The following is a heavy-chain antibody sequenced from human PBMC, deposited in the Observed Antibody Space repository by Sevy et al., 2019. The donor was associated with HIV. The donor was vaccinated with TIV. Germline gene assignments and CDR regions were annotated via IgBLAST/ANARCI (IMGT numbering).Heavy chain of an antibody. D-gene: IGHD6-13*01. CDR1: GFIFSSYA. CDR3: TKDRGIIAAGFDY. Sequence: GGSLRLSCAASGFIFSSYAMSWVRQAPGKGLEWVSSISNSGGSTYYADSMRGRFTISRDNSKNTPYLQMNSLRAEDTAVYYCTKDRGIIAAGFDYWGQGTLVTVSS. J-gene: IGHJ4*02. V-gene: IGHV3-23*01. CDR2: ISNSGGST.